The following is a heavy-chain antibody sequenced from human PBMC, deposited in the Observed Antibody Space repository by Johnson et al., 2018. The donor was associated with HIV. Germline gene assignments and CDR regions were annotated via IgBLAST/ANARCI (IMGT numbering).Heavy chain of an antibody. D-gene: IGHD3-10*01. CDR3: AMLFLHAFDI. CDR1: GFTVSSNY. J-gene: IGHJ3*02. V-gene: IGHV3-66*02. Sequence: VQLVETGGGLVQPGGSLRLSCAASGFTVSSNYMSWVRQAPGKGLEWVSIIYSGGSTYYADCVKGRFTISRDNSKNTLYLQMNSLRPEDTAVYYCAMLFLHAFDIWGQGTMVTVSS. CDR2: IYSGGST.